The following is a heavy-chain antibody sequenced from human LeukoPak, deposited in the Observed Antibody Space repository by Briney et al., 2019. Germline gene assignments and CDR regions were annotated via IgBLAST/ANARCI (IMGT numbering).Heavy chain of an antibody. D-gene: IGHD2-15*01. CDR1: GFTLADYA. V-gene: IGHV3-49*04. CDR3: TRWRGSAVLDC. CDR2: IGAGTP. Sequence: GGSLRLSCTASGFTLADYAVTWVRQAPGKGLEWVASIGAGTPEYAASLKDRITISRDDSNANAYLQIHSLRTEDTAVYYCTRWRGSAVLDCWGQGTLVTVSS. J-gene: IGHJ4*02.